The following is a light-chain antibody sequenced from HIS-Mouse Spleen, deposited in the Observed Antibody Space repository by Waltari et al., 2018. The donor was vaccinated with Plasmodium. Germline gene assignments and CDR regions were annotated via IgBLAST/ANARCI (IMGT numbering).Light chain of an antibody. V-gene: IGLV3-1*01. Sequence: SYELTQPPSVSVSPGQTASITCSGDNLGDKYACWYQQKPGQSPALVIYQDSKRPSGIPERFSGSNSGNTATLTISGTQAMDEADYYCQAWDSSTAWVFGGGTKLTVL. CDR1: NLGDKY. J-gene: IGLJ2*01. CDR3: QAWDSSTAWV. CDR2: QDS.